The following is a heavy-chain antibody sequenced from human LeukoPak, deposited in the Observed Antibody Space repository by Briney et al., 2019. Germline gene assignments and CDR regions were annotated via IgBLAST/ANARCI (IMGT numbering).Heavy chain of an antibody. CDR3: ARGGVAPTEVEMTTMSGAFYY. J-gene: IGHJ4*02. D-gene: IGHD5-24*01. V-gene: IGHV3-21*01. CDR2: ISSRSSYT. CDR1: GFTFSRYS. Sequence: GGSLRLSCAASGFTFSRYSMNWFRQAPGKGPEWVSHISSRSSYTYYADSVQGRFTISRDNSQNSLYLQMNSLRVEDTAVYYCARGGVAPTEVEMTTMSGAFYYWGQGTLVTVS.